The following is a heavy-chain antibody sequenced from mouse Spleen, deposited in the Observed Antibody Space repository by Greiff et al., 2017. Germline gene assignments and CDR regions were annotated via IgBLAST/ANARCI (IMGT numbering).Heavy chain of an antibody. CDR1: GFTFSDYY. CDR3: ARRRDEGNVDY. D-gene: IGHD3-3*01. CDR2: ISNGGGST. J-gene: IGHJ2*01. V-gene: IGHV5-12*02. Sequence: EVQVVESGGGLVQPGGSLKLSCATSGFTFSDYYMYWVRQTPEKRLEWVAYISNGGGSTYYPDTVKGRFTISRDNAKNTLYLQMSRLKSEDTAMYYCARRRDEGNVDYWGQGTTLTVSS.